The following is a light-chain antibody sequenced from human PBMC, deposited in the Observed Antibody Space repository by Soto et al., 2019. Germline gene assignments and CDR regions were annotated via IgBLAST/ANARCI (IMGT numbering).Light chain of an antibody. J-gene: IGKJ5*01. V-gene: IGKV3-20*01. CDR2: GAN. Sequence: EIVLTQSPGTLSLSPGERATLSCRASQSVSSSYLAWYQQKPGQAPRLLIYGANNRATGISDRFSGSGSGTDFTLTITRLEPEDSAVYFCQQYTGPPTTFGQGTRLEIK. CDR1: QSVSSSY. CDR3: QQYTGPPTT.